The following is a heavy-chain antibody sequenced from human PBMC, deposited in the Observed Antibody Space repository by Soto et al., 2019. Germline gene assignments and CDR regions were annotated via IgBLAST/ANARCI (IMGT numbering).Heavy chain of an antibody. CDR2: IIPMFGTA. V-gene: IGHV1-69*01. CDR3: ARDDATYCGGDCYRYFFYGLDV. D-gene: IGHD2-21*02. Sequence: QVQLVQSGAEVKKPGSSVKISCKASGGTFINHAFSWVRQAPGQGLEWMGGIIPMFGTADYSQKFQGRVTITAAESTTTAHMGLSSLRSDDSAVYYCARDDATYCGGDCYRYFFYGLDVWGQGNTVTVSS. CDR1: GGTFINHA. J-gene: IGHJ6*02.